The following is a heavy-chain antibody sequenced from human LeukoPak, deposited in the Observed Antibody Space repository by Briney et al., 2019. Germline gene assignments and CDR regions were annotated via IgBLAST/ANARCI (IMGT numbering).Heavy chain of an antibody. J-gene: IGHJ5*02. CDR2: IIPIFGTA. CDR1: GGTFSSYA. D-gene: IGHD6-6*01. Sequence: SVKVSCKASGGTFSSYATSWVRQAPGQGLEWMGGIIPIFGTANYAQKFQGRVTITADESTSTAYMELSSLRSEDTAVYYCARALSIAARLWWFDPWGQGTLVTVSS. V-gene: IGHV1-69*13. CDR3: ARALSIAARLWWFDP.